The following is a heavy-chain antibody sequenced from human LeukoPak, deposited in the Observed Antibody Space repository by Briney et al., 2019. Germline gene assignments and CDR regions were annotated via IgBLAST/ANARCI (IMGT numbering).Heavy chain of an antibody. CDR1: GFDLSPYT. CDR2: ISSSSTYM. D-gene: IGHD4-17*01. J-gene: IGHJ4*02. Sequence: PGGSLRLSCSASGFDLSPYTMNWVRQAPGKGLERVASISSSSTYMYYGDSVKGRFTISRDNAKNTLYLQLDSLRAEDTATYYCARRVTTFLSWGQGTLVIVSS. CDR3: ARRVTTFLS. V-gene: IGHV3-21*01.